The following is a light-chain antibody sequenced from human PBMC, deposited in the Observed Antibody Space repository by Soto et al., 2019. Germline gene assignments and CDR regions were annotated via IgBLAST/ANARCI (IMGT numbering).Light chain of an antibody. CDR3: QAWDSSHVV. J-gene: IGLJ2*01. CDR1: KLGDKY. CDR2: QDS. Sequence: SYELTQPPSVSVSPGQTASITCSGEKLGDKYACWYQQKPGQSHVLVIYQDSKRPSGIPERFSGSNSGNTATLTISGTQAMDAADYYCQAWDSSHVVFGGGTKLTVL. V-gene: IGLV3-1*01.